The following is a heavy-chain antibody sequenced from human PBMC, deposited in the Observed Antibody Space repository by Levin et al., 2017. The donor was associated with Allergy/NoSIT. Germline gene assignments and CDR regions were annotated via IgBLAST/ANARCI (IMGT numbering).Heavy chain of an antibody. CDR1: GFTFSTYS. D-gene: IGHD3-9*01. CDR2: ISSSGSYV. Sequence: GGSLRLSCAASGFTFSTYSMNWVRQAPGKGLEWVSSISSSGSYVYYADSVKGRFTISRDNAKNSLYLQMNSLRAEDTAVYYCARDSDNYDITYSWRVFDYWGQGTLVTVSS. V-gene: IGHV3-21*01. CDR3: ARDSDNYDITYSWRVFDY. J-gene: IGHJ4*02.